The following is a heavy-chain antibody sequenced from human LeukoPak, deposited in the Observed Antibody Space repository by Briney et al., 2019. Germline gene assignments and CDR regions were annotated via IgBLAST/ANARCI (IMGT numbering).Heavy chain of an antibody. CDR2: IRYSGNT. CDR3: ARQPQSEYSYGFEDH. Sequence: PSETLSLTCTVSGGSVSSSSYYWGWIRQPPGKGLEWIASIRYSGNTFSNPSLKSRVTISVDTSKNQFSLRLNSVTAADTAVYYCARQPQSEYSYGFEDHWGQGILVTVSS. D-gene: IGHD5-18*01. J-gene: IGHJ4*02. V-gene: IGHV4-39*01. CDR1: GGSVSSSSYY.